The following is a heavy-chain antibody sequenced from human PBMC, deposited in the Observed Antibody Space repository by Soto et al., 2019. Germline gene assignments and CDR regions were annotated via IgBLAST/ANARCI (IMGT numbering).Heavy chain of an antibody. J-gene: IGHJ2*01. CDR3: AKTPVDYPLYWYFDL. D-gene: IGHD4-17*01. CDR2: ISWDGTDQ. CDR1: GFTFSSYG. Sequence: QVQLVESGGGVVQPGRSLRLSCAASGFTFSSYGLHWVRQSPGKGLEWVAIISWDGTDQYYADSVKGRFTISRDNSNNTLYLQMNSLRTEDTAVYYCAKTPVDYPLYWYFDLWGRCTLVTVSS. V-gene: IGHV3-30*18.